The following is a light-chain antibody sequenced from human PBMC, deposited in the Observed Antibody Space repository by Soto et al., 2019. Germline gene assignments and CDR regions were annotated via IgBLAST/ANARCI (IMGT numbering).Light chain of an antibody. Sequence: EVVLTQSPGTLSLSPGERATLSCRASQSISQSLAWYQQRPGQSPRLLIYDASNRATGIPARFSGSGSGTDFTLTISSLEPEDFAVYFCQQRSNWPLTFGGGTKVEIK. CDR1: QSISQS. V-gene: IGKV3-11*01. J-gene: IGKJ4*01. CDR2: DAS. CDR3: QQRSNWPLT.